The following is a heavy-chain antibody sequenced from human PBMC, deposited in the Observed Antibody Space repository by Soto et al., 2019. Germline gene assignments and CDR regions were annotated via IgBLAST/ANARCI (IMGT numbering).Heavy chain of an antibody. CDR3: ARDSGIVDV. J-gene: IGHJ6*04. V-gene: IGHV4-59*01. Sequence: PSETLSLTCTFSGDSISSYYWSWIRQPPGKGLEWIGYIYYSGSTNYNPSLKSRVTISVDTSKNQFSLKLSSVTAADTAVYYCARDSGIVDVWGKGTTVTVSS. CDR2: IYYSGST. CDR1: GDSISSYY. D-gene: IGHD6-13*01.